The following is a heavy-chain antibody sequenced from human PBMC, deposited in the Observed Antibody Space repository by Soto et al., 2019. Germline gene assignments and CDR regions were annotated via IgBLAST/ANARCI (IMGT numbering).Heavy chain of an antibody. J-gene: IGHJ4*02. V-gene: IGHV4-38-2*01. CDR2: IYHGGDT. CDR1: GYSISSGFY. CDR3: AGDVTWYWFYY. D-gene: IGHD6-13*01. Sequence: LSLTCAVSGYSISSGFYWGWIRQPPGKGLEWIGTIYHGGDTYFNPSLKSRVTISVDTSKNQFSLKLSSMTAADTAVYYCAGDVTWYWFYYWGQGTLVTSPQ.